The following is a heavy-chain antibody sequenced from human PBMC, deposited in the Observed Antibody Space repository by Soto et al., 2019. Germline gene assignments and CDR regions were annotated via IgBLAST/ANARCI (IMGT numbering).Heavy chain of an antibody. J-gene: IGHJ6*04. D-gene: IGHD6-13*01. CDR3: ARDSPYLAEAGLKRQVYYYYYGLDV. Sequence: PSETLSLTCTVSCGSISSYYWSWIRQPPGKGLEWIGYIYYSGSTNYNPSLKSRVTISVDTSKNQFSLKLSSVTAADTAAYYCARDSPYLAEAGLKRQVYYYYYGLDVWGKGTTVTAPQ. CDR1: CGSISSYY. CDR2: IYYSGST. V-gene: IGHV4-59*01.